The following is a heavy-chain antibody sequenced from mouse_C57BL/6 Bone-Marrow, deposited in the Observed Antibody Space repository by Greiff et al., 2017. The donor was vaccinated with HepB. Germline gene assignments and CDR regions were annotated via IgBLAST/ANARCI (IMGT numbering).Heavy chain of an antibody. J-gene: IGHJ2*01. Sequence: EVQRVESGGGLVKPGGSLKLSCAASGFTFSSYAMSWVRQTPEKRLEWVATISDGGSYTYYPDNVKGRFTISRDNAKNNLYLQMSHLKSEDTAMYYCARGITTVVPYWGQGTTLTVSS. V-gene: IGHV5-4*01. D-gene: IGHD1-1*01. CDR1: GFTFSSYA. CDR2: ISDGGSYT. CDR3: ARGITTVVPY.